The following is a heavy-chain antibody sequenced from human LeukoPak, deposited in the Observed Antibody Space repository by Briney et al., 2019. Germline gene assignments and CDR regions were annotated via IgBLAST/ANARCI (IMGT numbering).Heavy chain of an antibody. J-gene: IGHJ4*02. CDR1: GFTFSIYT. CDR3: VASIRRITISS. Sequence: GGSLRLSCAASGFTFSIYTMHCVRQARGKGLEWLTVISYNGSHQYYLDSVRGRFTISRDNSRNSVFLQMTRLRSEEKDVYYCVASIRRITISSWGRGTLVTVS. CDR2: ISYNGSHQ. V-gene: IGHV3-30*04. D-gene: IGHD3-3*01.